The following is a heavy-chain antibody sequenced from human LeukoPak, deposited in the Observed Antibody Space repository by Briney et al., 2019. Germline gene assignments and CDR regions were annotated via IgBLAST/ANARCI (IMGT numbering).Heavy chain of an antibody. D-gene: IGHD5-18*01. CDR1: GASLSGYY. J-gene: IGHJ4*02. V-gene: IGHV4-59*08. Sequence: SETLSLTCTVSGASLSGYYWSWIRQPPGKGLEWIAYVLHSGSTNYNPSLKSRVTISLDTSKNQFSLKLNSVTAADTAVYYCARQSTGSVGYSYGLFDYWGQGTLVTVSS. CDR3: ARQSTGSVGYSYGLFDY. CDR2: VLHSGST.